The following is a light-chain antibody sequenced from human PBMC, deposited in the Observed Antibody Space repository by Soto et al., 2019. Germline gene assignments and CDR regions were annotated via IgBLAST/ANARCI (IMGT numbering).Light chain of an antibody. V-gene: IGKV3-20*01. CDR2: GAS. Sequence: EIVLTQSPGTLSLSPGERATLPCRASQSVNNNYLAWYQQKPGQAPRLLIYGASSRATGIPDRFSGSGSGTDFTLTISRLEPEDFAVYYCQQYGSSPPLTFGGGTKVDIK. CDR3: QQYGSSPPLT. CDR1: QSVNNNY. J-gene: IGKJ4*01.